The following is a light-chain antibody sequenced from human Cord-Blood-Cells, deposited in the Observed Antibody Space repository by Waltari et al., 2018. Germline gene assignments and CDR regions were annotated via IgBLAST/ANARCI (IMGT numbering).Light chain of an antibody. Sequence: QSALTQPRSVSGSPVQSVTISCTGTSSDVGGSNYVSWYQQHPGKAPKLMFYDVSKRPSGVPDRFSGSKSGNTASLTISGLQAEDEADYYCCSYAGSYTWVFGGGTKLTVL. J-gene: IGLJ3*02. CDR1: SSDVGGSNY. CDR2: DVS. CDR3: CSYAGSYTWV. V-gene: IGLV2-11*01.